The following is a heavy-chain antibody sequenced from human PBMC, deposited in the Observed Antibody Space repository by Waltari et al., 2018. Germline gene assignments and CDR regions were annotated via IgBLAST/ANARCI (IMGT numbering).Heavy chain of an antibody. CDR2: IYYSGST. Sequence: QVQLQESGPGLVKPSETLSLTCTVSGGSISSYYWSWIRQPPGKGLEWIGYIYYSGSTNYNPSLKSGVTISVDTSKNQFSLKLSYVTAADTAVYYCARELAAGAYFDYWGQGTLVTVSS. CDR1: GGSISSYY. V-gene: IGHV4-59*01. J-gene: IGHJ4*02. D-gene: IGHD6-13*01. CDR3: ARELAAGAYFDY.